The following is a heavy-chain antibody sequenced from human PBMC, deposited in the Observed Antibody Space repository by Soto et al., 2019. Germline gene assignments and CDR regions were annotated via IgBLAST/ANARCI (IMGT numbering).Heavy chain of an antibody. D-gene: IGHD2-21*02. J-gene: IGHJ6*02. CDR1: GFTFSSYS. CDR2: ISSSSSTI. CDR3: ARYRHDFDYYYYGMDF. Sequence: GGSLRLSCAASGFTFSSYSMNWVRQAPGKGLEWVSYISSSSSTIYYADSVKGRFTISRDNAKNSLYLQMNSLRDEDTAVYYCARYRHDFDYYYYGMDFRGQRTTVTGSS. V-gene: IGHV3-48*02.